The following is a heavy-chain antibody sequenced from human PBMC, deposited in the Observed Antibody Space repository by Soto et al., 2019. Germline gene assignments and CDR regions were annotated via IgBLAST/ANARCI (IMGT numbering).Heavy chain of an antibody. CDR1: GFTFSSYD. J-gene: IGHJ6*02. V-gene: IGHV3-13*01. Sequence: GGSLRLSCAASGFTFSSYDMHWVRQATGKGLEWVSAIGTAGDTYYPGSVKGRFTISRENAKNSLYLQMNSLRAGDTAVYYCARGRTTAQPYYYYGMDVWGQGTTVTVSS. CDR3: ARGRTTAQPYYYYGMDV. D-gene: IGHD4-17*01. CDR2: IGTAGDT.